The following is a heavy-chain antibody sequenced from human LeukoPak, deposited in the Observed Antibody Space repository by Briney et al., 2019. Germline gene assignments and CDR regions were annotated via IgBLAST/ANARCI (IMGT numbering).Heavy chain of an antibody. Sequence: GGSLRLSCAASGFTFSSYWMNWARQAPGKGLEWVASINHNGNVNYYVDSVKGRFTISRDNAKNTLYQQMNSLRAEDTAIYYCASLAGTRVVDYWGQGTLVTVSS. CDR1: GFTFSSYW. D-gene: IGHD4-11*01. CDR2: INHNGNVN. CDR3: ASLAGTRVVDY. J-gene: IGHJ4*02. V-gene: IGHV3-7*01.